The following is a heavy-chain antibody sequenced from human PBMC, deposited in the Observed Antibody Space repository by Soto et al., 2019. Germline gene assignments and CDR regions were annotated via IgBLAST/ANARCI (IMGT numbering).Heavy chain of an antibody. CDR1: GGSISSSNW. V-gene: IGHV4-4*02. J-gene: IGHJ4*02. CDR3: ARDDLSYGPFFDY. CDR2: IYHSGST. D-gene: IGHD5-18*01. Sequence: PSETLSLTCAVSGGSISSSNWWSWVRQPPGKGLEWIGEIYHSGSTNYNPSLKSRVTISVDKSKNQFSLKLSSVTAADTAVYYCARDDLSYGPFFDYWGQGTLVTVSS.